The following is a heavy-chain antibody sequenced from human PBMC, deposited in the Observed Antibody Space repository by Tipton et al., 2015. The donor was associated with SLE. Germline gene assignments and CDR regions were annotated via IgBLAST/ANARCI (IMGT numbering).Heavy chain of an antibody. V-gene: IGHV4-31*02. CDR3: AIQGGYGDSFDY. Sequence: TLSLTCTVSGGSISSGGYYWSWIRQHPGKGLEWIGYIYYSGSTYYTPSLKSRVTISVDTSKNQFSLKLSSVTAADTAVYYCAIQGGYGDSFDYWGQGTLVTVSS. D-gene: IGHD4-17*01. CDR2: IYYSGST. J-gene: IGHJ4*02. CDR1: GGSISSGGYY.